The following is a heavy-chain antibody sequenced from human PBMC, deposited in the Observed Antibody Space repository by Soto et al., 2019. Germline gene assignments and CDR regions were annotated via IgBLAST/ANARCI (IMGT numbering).Heavy chain of an antibody. CDR3: AKDLETTGYYYYYGMDV. J-gene: IGHJ6*02. CDR1: GLTFSSYG. CDR2: ISYDGSNK. D-gene: IGHD4-17*01. Sequence: GGSLRLSCAASGLTFSSYGMHWFRQAPGKGLEWVAVISYDGSNKYYADSVKGRFTISRDNSKNTLYLQMNSLRAEDTAVYYCAKDLETTGYYYYYGMDVWGQGTTVTVSS. V-gene: IGHV3-30*18.